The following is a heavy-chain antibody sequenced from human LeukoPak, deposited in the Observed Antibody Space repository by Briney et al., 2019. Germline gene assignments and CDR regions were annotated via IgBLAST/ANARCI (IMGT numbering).Heavy chain of an antibody. V-gene: IGHV3-33*01. D-gene: IGHD4-11*01. Sequence: GRSLRLSCAASGFIYSHYGMHWVRQAPGKGLEWVAVIWSDGTNRFYAGSVKGRFTISRDNSQSTLFLQMNSLRAEDTAVYYCVRDAQRGFDYSNSLAYWGHGTLVTVSS. CDR1: GFIYSHYG. CDR2: IWSDGTNR. J-gene: IGHJ4*01. CDR3: VRDAQRGFDYSNSLAY.